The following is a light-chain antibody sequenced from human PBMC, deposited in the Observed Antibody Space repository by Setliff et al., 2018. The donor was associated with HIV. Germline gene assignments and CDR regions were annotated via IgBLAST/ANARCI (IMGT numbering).Light chain of an antibody. CDR1: SSDVGGYNY. Sequence: QSALTKPASVSGSPGQSITISCTRTSSDVGGYNYVSWYQQHPGKAPKLMIYDVSKRPSGVSNRFSGSKSGSTASLTISGLQAEDEADYYCSSYTSSSTLRVFGIGTKVT. V-gene: IGLV2-14*03. J-gene: IGLJ1*01. CDR2: DVS. CDR3: SSYTSSSTLRV.